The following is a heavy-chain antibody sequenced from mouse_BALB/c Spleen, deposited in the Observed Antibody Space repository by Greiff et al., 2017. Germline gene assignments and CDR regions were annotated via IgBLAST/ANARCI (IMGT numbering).Heavy chain of an antibody. CDR3: ARHGEVRQGYAMDY. Sequence: EVQGVESGGGLVKPGGSLKLSCAASGFTFSSYAMSWVRQTPEKRLEWVASISSGGSTYYPDSVKGRFTISRDNARNILYLQMSSLKSEDTAMYYCARHGEVRQGYAMDYWGQGTSVTVSS. J-gene: IGHJ4*01. V-gene: IGHV5-6-5*01. CDR1: GFTFSSYA. D-gene: IGHD2-14*01. CDR2: ISSGGST.